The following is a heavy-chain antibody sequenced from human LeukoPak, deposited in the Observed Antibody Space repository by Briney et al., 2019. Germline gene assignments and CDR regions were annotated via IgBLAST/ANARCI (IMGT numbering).Heavy chain of an antibody. CDR2: ISYDGSNK. CDR1: GFTFSSYA. D-gene: IGHD6-13*01. CDR3: ARDSGQRRIAAAGSNWFDP. V-gene: IGHV3-30-3*01. Sequence: GRSLRLSCAASGFTFSSYAMHWVRQAPGKGLEWVAVISYDGSNKYYADSVKGRFTISRDNSKNTLYLQMNSLRAEDTAVYYCARDSGQRRIAAAGSNWFDPWGQGTLVTVSS. J-gene: IGHJ5*02.